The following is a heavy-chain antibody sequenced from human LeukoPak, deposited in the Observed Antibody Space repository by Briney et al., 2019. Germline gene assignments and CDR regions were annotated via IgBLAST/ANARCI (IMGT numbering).Heavy chain of an antibody. CDR1: GYTFTSYY. Sequence: ASVKVSCKASGYTFTSYYIHWVRQAPGQGLEWMGIINPSSSTTNYAQKFQGRVTMTRDTSTSTVYMELSSLRSEDTAVYYCARNMGDYWGQGTLVTVSS. D-gene: IGHD2/OR15-2a*01. J-gene: IGHJ4*02. CDR2: INPSSSTT. CDR3: ARNMGDY. V-gene: IGHV1-46*01.